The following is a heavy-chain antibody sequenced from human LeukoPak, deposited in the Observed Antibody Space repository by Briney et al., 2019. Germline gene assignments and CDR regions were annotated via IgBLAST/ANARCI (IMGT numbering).Heavy chain of an antibody. V-gene: IGHV4-59*01. CDR2: IYYSGST. CDR1: GGSISSYY. Sequence: PSETLSLTCTVSGGSISSYYWSWLRQPPGKGLEWIGYIYYSGSTNYNPSLKSRVTISVDTSKNQFSLKLSSVTAADTAVYYCARVYSSGWYYLDYWGQGTLVTVSS. J-gene: IGHJ4*02. D-gene: IGHD6-19*01. CDR3: ARVYSSGWYYLDY.